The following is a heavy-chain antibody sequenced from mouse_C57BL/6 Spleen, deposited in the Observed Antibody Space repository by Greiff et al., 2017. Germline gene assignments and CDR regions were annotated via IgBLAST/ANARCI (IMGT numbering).Heavy chain of an antibody. CDR1: GYTFTSYW. CDR2: IYPGNSAP. CDR3: TREAYGNYYFDY. J-gene: IGHJ2*01. Sequence: DVKLQESGTVLARPGASVKMSCKTSGYTFTSYWMHWVQQRPGQGLEWIGAIYPGNSAPSYTQKFKGKAKLTAVTSASTAYMELSSLTNEDSAVYYCTREAYGNYYFDYWGQGTTLTVSS. D-gene: IGHD2-1*01. V-gene: IGHV1-5*01.